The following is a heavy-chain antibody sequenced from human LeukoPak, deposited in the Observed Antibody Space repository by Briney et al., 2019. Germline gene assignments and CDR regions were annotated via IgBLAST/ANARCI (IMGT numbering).Heavy chain of an antibody. V-gene: IGHV3-20*04. CDR2: ISWNSGSI. CDR1: GFTFSSYA. D-gene: IGHD6-13*01. CDR3: ARVASSYSSSWFLNYGMDV. Sequence: PGGSLRLSCAASGFTFSSYAMSWVRQAPGKGLEWVSGISWNSGSIGYADSVKGRFTISRDNAKNSLYLQMNSLRAEDTAVYYCARVASSYSSSWFLNYGMDVWGQGTTVTVSS. J-gene: IGHJ6*02.